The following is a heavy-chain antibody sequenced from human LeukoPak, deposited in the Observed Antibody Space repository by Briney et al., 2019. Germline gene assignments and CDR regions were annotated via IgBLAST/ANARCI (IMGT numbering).Heavy chain of an antibody. CDR3: ARDWTHYSNGYDY. J-gene: IGHJ4*02. CDR1: GYTFTNYA. Sequence: GASVKVSCKVSGYTFTNYAIHWVRQAPGQSPEWVGWVNAGNGNTKYSQKFQGRVTITRDTSANTAYMNLSSLRSEDTAVYYCARDWTHYSNGYDYWGQGTLVTVSS. V-gene: IGHV1-3*01. D-gene: IGHD3-22*01. CDR2: VNAGNGNT.